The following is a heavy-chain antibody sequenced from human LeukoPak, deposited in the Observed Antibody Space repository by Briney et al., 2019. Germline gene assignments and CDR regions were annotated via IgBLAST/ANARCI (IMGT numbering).Heavy chain of an antibody. J-gene: IGHJ5*02. CDR3: AKDSFENGSGSNYNWFDP. V-gene: IGHV3-30*18. D-gene: IGHD3-10*01. CDR1: GFTFSSYG. CDR2: ISYDGSNK. Sequence: GRSLRLSCAASGFTFSSYGMHWVRQAPGKGLGWVAVISYDGSNKYYADSVKGRFTISRDNSKNTLYLQMNSLRAEDTAVYYCAKDSFENGSGSNYNWFDPWGQGTLVTVSS.